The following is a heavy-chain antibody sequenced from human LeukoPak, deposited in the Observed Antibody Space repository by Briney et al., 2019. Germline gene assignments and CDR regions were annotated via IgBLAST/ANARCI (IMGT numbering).Heavy chain of an antibody. CDR3: ARHSGSYYVC. CDR2: IYYSGST. V-gene: IGHV4-39*01. J-gene: IGHJ4*02. Sequence: SETLSLTCAVSGGSVSSSTYSWGWVRQPPGKGLEWIGSIYYSGSTYYNPSLKSRVTISVDTSKNQFSLRLSSVTAADTAVYYCARHSGSYYVCWGQGILVTVSS. CDR1: GGSVSSSTYS. D-gene: IGHD1-26*01.